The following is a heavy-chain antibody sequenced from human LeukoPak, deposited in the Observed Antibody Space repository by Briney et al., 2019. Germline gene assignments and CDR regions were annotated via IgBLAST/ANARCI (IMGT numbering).Heavy chain of an antibody. CDR1: GFTFSSYE. V-gene: IGHV3-48*03. J-gene: IGHJ6*03. Sequence: HTGGSLRLSCAASGFTFSSYEMNWVRQAPGKGLEWVSYISSSGSTIYYADSVKGRFTISRDNAKNSLYLQMNSLRAEDTAVYNCARDSSGYYHGAYYYYMDVWGKGTTVTVSS. D-gene: IGHD3-22*01. CDR2: ISSSGSTI. CDR3: ARDSSGYYHGAYYYYMDV.